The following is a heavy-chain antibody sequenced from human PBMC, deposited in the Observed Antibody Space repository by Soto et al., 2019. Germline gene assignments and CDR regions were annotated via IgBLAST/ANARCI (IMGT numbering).Heavy chain of an antibody. CDR3: AKIVEIAVAIDY. J-gene: IGHJ4*02. CDR2: ISGSGGST. V-gene: IGHV3-23*01. CDR1: WGTCVGLA. Sequence: SLRVPCAAVWGTCVGLARSWVLQAPGKGLEWVSAISGSGGSTYYADSVKGRFTISRDNSKNTLYLQMNSLRAEDTAVYYCAKIVEIAVAIDYWGQGTLVTVSS. D-gene: IGHD6-19*01.